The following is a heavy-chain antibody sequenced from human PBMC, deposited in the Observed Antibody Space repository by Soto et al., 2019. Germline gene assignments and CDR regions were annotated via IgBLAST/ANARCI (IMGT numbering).Heavy chain of an antibody. Sequence: SETLSLTCAVYGGSFSGYYWSWIRQPPGKGLEWIGEINHSGSTNYNPSPKSRVTISVDTSKNQFSLKLGSVTAADTAVYYCARGEPLYDFWSGYPNWFDPWGQGTLVTVSS. V-gene: IGHV4-34*01. CDR1: GGSFSGYY. CDR3: ARGEPLYDFWSGYPNWFDP. J-gene: IGHJ5*02. CDR2: INHSGST. D-gene: IGHD3-3*01.